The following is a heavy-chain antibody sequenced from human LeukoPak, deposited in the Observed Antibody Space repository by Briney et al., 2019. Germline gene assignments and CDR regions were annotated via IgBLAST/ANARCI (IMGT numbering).Heavy chain of an antibody. CDR2: ISAYNGNT. CDR1: GYTFTSYG. Sequence: GASVKLSCKASGYTFTSYGISWVRQAPGQGLEWMGWISAYNGNTNYAQKLQGRVTMTTDTSTSTAYMELRSLRSDDTAVYYCARDRAMIVVVTPYFDYWGQGTLVTVSS. D-gene: IGHD3-22*01. J-gene: IGHJ4*02. CDR3: ARDRAMIVVVTPYFDY. V-gene: IGHV1-18*01.